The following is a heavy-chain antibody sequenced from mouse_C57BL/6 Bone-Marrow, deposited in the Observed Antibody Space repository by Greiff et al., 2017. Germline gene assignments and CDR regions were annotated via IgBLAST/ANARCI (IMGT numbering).Heavy chain of an antibody. J-gene: IGHJ4*01. D-gene: IGHD1-1*01. CDR3: ASRGGSSNYYAMDY. CDR1: GYTFTTYP. V-gene: IGHV1-47*01. Sequence: VQLQESGAELVKPGASVKMSCKASGYTFTTYPIEWMKQNHGKSLEWIGNFHPYNDDTKYNEKFKGKATLTVEKSSSTVYLELSRLTSDDSAVYYCASRGGSSNYYAMDYWGQGTSVTVSS. CDR2: FHPYNDDT.